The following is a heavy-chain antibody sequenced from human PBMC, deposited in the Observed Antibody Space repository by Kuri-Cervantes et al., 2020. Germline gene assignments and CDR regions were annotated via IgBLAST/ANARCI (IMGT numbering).Heavy chain of an antibody. V-gene: IGHV4-59*13. CDR1: GGSIISFY. Sequence: SETLSLTCTLSGGSIISFYWSWNRQHPGKGLEWIGYIYNRGRTNYNRSLKSRVTISVDTSKNQFSLKLSSVTAADTPVYYCARECERSRYYVFWSGRSGYFDYWGQGTLVTVSS. CDR3: ARECERSRYYVFWSGRSGYFDY. D-gene: IGHD3-3*01. CDR2: IYNRGRT. J-gene: IGHJ4*02.